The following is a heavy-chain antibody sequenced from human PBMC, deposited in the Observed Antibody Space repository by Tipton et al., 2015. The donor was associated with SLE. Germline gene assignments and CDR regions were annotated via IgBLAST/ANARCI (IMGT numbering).Heavy chain of an antibody. J-gene: IGHJ4*02. CDR2: IFASGST. V-gene: IGHV4-61*10. CDR1: GGSITSGSYF. Sequence: TLSLTCTVSGGSITSGSYFWSWIRQPAGKGLEWIGYIFASGSTKYNPSLKSRVSILADTSKNQFSLKLTSVTTADTAVYFCARLREGIDSWGQGTLVTVSS. CDR3: ARLREGIDS.